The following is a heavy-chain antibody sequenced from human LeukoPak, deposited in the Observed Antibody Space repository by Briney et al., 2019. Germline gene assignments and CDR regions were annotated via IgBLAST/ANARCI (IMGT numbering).Heavy chain of an antibody. J-gene: IGHJ4*02. V-gene: IGHV3-48*04. D-gene: IGHD5-12*01. CDR3: VFGGYSGYVY. CDR2: VSTGGSII. Sequence: GGSLRLSCAASGFIFSHHNMNWVRQAPGKGLEWVSYVSTGGSIIYHADSVKGRFTISRDNAKNSLYLQMNSLRAEDTAVYYCVFGGYSGYVYWGQGILVTVSS. CDR1: GFIFSHHN.